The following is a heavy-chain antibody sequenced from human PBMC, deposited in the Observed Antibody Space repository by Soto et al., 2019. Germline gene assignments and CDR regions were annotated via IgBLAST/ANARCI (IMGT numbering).Heavy chain of an antibody. Sequence: SETLSLTCTVSGGSITSSSYYWGWISKPPGKGLEWIGSIYYSGSTYYNPSLKSRVTISVDTSKNQFSLKLSSVTAADTAVYYCARPQQQLGYYYYMDVWGKGTTVTGS. CDR2: IYYSGST. CDR1: GGSITSSSYY. CDR3: ARPQQQLGYYYYMDV. D-gene: IGHD6-13*01. J-gene: IGHJ6*03. V-gene: IGHV4-39*01.